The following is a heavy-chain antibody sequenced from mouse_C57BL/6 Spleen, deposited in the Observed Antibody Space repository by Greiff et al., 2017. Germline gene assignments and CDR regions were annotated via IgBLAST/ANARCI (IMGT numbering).Heavy chain of an antibody. CDR1: GFSLSTSNMG. Sequence: QVTLKESGPGILQPSQTLSLTCSFSGFSLSTSNMGIGWIRQPSGKGLEWLAHLWWNDDKYYNPSLKSRLTISKDTSNNQVFLKITSVDTADTATYYCAQTSYYSNYGSAWFAYWGQGTLVTVSA. CDR2: LWWNDDK. CDR3: AQTSYYSNYGSAWFAY. D-gene: IGHD2-5*01. V-gene: IGHV8-5*01. J-gene: IGHJ3*01.